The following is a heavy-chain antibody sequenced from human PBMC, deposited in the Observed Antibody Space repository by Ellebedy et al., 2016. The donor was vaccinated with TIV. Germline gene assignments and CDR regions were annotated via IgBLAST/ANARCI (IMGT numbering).Heavy chain of an antibody. CDR1: GYSFTDHF. CDR3: ARVSKLGTGSDVENNWFDP. CDR2: IIPKSGGT. Sequence: AASVKVSCKASGYSFTDHFIHWVRQAPGQGLEWMGWIIPKSGGTNYAQKFQGRVMMTSDTSINTVHMEMRRLRSDDTAVYYCARVSKLGTGSDVENNWFDPWGQGTLVTVSS. V-gene: IGHV1-2*02. D-gene: IGHD3/OR15-3a*01. J-gene: IGHJ5*02.